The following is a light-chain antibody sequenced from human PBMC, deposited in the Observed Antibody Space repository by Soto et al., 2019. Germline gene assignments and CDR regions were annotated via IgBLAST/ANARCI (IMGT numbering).Light chain of an antibody. CDR3: QQRDFWPPLVT. Sequence: EVVMTQSPATLSVSPGGRATLSCRASQSIGDTLAWYQQKLGQAPRLLIYGASSRVTGFPARFSGSGSGTDFTRTISSLQSDDFAVYYCQQRDFWPPLVTFGPGTKVDIK. V-gene: IGKV3-15*01. CDR2: GAS. CDR1: QSIGDT. J-gene: IGKJ3*01.